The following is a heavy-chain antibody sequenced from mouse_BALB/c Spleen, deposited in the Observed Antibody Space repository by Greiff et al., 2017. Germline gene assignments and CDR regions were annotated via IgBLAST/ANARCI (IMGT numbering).Heavy chain of an antibody. CDR2: ISYDGSN. CDR1: GYSITSGYY. V-gene: IGHV3-6*02. J-gene: IGHJ4*01. Sequence: EVKLMESGPGLAKPSQSLSLTCSVTGYSITSGYYWNWIRQFPGNKLEWMGYISYDGSNNYNPSLKNRISITRDTSKNQFFLKLNSVTTEDTATYYCARGEGSASMDYWGQGTSVTVSS. CDR3: ARGEGSASMDY. D-gene: IGHD1-2*01.